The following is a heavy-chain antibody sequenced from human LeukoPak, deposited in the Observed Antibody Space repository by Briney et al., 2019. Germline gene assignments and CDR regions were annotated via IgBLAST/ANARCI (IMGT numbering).Heavy chain of an antibody. CDR3: ARDNYINSRYSQFDY. Sequence: RGSLRLSCAASGFTFSNYGMHWVRQAPGKGLEWVAVIWSDGSQNYYADSVKGRFTISRDKSKNTVYLQMNSLSAEDTAVYYCARDNYINSRYSQFDYWGQGTLVTVSS. V-gene: IGHV3-33*01. D-gene: IGHD2/OR15-2a*01. J-gene: IGHJ4*02. CDR2: IWSDGSQN. CDR1: GFTFSNYG.